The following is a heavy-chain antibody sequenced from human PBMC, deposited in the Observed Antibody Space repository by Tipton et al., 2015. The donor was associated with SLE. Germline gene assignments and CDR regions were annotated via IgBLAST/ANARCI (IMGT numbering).Heavy chain of an antibody. CDR1: GGSISGGNHC. D-gene: IGHD3-16*01. V-gene: IGHV4-31*03. CDR3: AGGGGGSFSYMAG. J-gene: IGHJ6*03. Sequence: TLSLTCTVSGGSISGGNHCWSRIPPHPGKGLEGIGYIYYRANSYYNPSLKSRVAIAGDTAKNQFSLRLSTVTAADTAVYYWAGGGGGSFSYMAGWGEATTVIVSS. CDR2: IYYRANS.